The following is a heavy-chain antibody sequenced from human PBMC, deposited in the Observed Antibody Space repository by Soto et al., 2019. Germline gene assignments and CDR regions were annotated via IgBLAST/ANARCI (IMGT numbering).Heavy chain of an antibody. J-gene: IGHJ5*02. V-gene: IGHV4-38-2*01. D-gene: IGHD1-1*01. CDR2: MFHSGST. CDR3: ERGNTVAVQTVGWFYT. CDR1: GYFISSGYY. Sequence: PSETLSLTCAASGYFISSGYYWGWIRQPPGKGLEWIGSMFHSGSTHYNPSLKSRVTISVDTSKNHFSLRLSSVTASDTAVSYRERGNTVAVQTVGWFYTRGQGTLFTVAS.